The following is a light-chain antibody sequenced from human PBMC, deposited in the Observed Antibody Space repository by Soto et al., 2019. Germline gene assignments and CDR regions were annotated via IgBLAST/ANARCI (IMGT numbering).Light chain of an antibody. CDR1: QSVSSY. J-gene: IGKJ5*01. Sequence: IVLTQCPATLSLSPGERAALSCRASQSVSSYLAWYQQKPGQAPSLLXYDASNRATGIPARFSGSGSGTDFTLTISSLEPEDFAVYYCQQRSNWPPYTFGQGTRLEIK. CDR3: QQRSNWPPYT. V-gene: IGKV3-11*01. CDR2: DAS.